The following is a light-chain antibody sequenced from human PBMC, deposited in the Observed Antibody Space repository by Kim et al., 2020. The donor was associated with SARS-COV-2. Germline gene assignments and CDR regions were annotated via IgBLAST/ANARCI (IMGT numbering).Light chain of an antibody. Sequence: SPGDRATHSCRARHTVDNSFLAWYQQRPGQAPRLLMYTASNRATGIPDRFSGGGSGKDFTLTISSLEPEDCGVYSCQQYASSPITFGQGTRLEIK. J-gene: IGKJ5*01. CDR3: QQYASSPIT. V-gene: IGKV3-20*01. CDR1: HTVDNSF. CDR2: TAS.